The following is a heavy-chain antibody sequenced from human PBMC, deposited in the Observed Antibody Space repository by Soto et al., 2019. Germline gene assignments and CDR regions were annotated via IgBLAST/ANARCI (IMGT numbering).Heavy chain of an antibody. CDR3: ARDVPSGSYFYYYGMDV. D-gene: IGHD1-26*01. V-gene: IGHV6-1*01. J-gene: IGHJ6*02. CDR1: GDSVSSNSAA. CDR2: TYYRSKWYN. Sequence: SQTLSLTCAISGDSVSSNSAAWNWIRQSPSRGLEWLGRTYYRSKWYNDYAVSVKSRITINPDTSKNQFSLQLNSVTPEDTAVYYCARDVPSGSYFYYYGMDVWGQGTTVTVSS.